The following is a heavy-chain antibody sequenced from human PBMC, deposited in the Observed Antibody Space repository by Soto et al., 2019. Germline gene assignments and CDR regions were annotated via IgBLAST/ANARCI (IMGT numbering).Heavy chain of an antibody. D-gene: IGHD4-4*01. CDR2: IYYSGST. V-gene: IGHV4-59*01. Sequence: QVQLQESGPGLVKPSETLSLTCTVSGGSISSYYWSWIRQPPGKGLEWIGYIYYSGSTNYNPSLKSRVTISVDTSKNQFSLKLSSVTAADTAVYYCASQYYYDYGMDVWGQGTTVTVSS. J-gene: IGHJ6*02. CDR1: GGSISSYY. CDR3: ASQYYYDYGMDV.